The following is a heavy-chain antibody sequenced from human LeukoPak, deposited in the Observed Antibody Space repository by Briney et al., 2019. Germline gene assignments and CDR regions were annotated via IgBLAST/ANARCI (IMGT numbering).Heavy chain of an antibody. CDR3: ARDRSQQLPNGDAFDI. J-gene: IGHJ3*02. D-gene: IGHD6-13*01. CDR2: IYTSGST. V-gene: IGHV4-4*07. CDR1: GGSISSYY. Sequence: SETLSLTCTVSGGSISSYYWSWIRQPAGKGLEWIGRIYTSGSTNYNPSLKSRVTMSVDTSKNQFSLKLSSVTAADTAVYYCARDRSQQLPNGDAFDIWGQGTMVTVSS.